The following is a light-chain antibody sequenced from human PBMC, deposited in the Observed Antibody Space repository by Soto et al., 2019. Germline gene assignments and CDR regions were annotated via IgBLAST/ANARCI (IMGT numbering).Light chain of an antibody. J-gene: IGKJ1*01. CDR2: KAS. Sequence: DIPMTQSPSTLSASVGDRVTITCRASQSISSWLAWYQQKPGKAPKLLICKASSLESGVPSRFSGSGSRTKFTLTISSLQPDDFATYYCQQYNSYSRTFGQGTKVEIK. CDR1: QSISSW. CDR3: QQYNSYSRT. V-gene: IGKV1-5*03.